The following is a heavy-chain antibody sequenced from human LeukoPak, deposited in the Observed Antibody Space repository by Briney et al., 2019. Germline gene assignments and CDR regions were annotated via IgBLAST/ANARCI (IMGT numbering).Heavy chain of an antibody. Sequence: GGSLRLSCAASGFTFSSYWMSWVGQAPGKGGEWVANIKQDGREKYYVDSVKGRLTISRDNAKNSLYLQMNSLRAEDTAVYYYARDWYDFWSGPTALRGSSYFFDYWGQGTLVTVSS. D-gene: IGHD3-3*01. J-gene: IGHJ4*02. CDR3: ARDWYDFWSGPTALRGSSYFFDY. CDR2: IKQDGREK. V-gene: IGHV3-7*01. CDR1: GFTFSSYW.